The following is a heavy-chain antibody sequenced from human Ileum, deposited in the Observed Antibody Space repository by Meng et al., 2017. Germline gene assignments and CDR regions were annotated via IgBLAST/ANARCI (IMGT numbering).Heavy chain of an antibody. J-gene: IGHJ4*02. CDR2: IRSKANSYAT. D-gene: IGHD6-19*01. CDR3: TRHPYSSGLEY. CDR1: GFTFSGSA. Sequence: EVQLWESGGGLGQPGGSLKPSCAASGFTFSGSAMHWVRQASGKGLEWVGRIRSKANSYATAYAASVKGRFTISRDDSKNTAYLQMNSLKTEDTAVYYCTRHPYSSGLEYWGQGTLVTVSS. V-gene: IGHV3-73*02.